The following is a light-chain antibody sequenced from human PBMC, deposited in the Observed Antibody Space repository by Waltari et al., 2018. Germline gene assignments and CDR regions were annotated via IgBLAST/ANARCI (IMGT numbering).Light chain of an antibody. CDR3: QQYNNWPPIT. J-gene: IGKJ5*01. CDR2: AAS. V-gene: IGKV1-39*01. Sequence: DIQMTQSPSSLSASVGDRVTISCRTSQSISTYLNWYQQKPGTAPKLLIYAASRLQSGVPSRLSGSGSGTDFTLTISSLQPEDFAVYYCQQYNNWPPITFGQGTRLEIK. CDR1: QSISTY.